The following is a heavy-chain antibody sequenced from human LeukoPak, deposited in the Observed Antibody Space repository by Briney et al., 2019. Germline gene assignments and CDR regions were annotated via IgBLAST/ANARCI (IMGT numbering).Heavy chain of an antibody. D-gene: IGHD3-9*01. CDR1: GYSISSGYY. J-gene: IGHJ4*02. Sequence: PSETLSLTCTVSGYSISSGYYWGWIRQPPGKGLEWIGSIYHSGSTYYNPSLKSRVTISVDTSKNQFSLKLSSVTAADTAVYYCARDGGLRYFDWLLDKQGYYFDYWGQGTLVTVSS. V-gene: IGHV4-38-2*02. CDR2: IYHSGST. CDR3: ARDGGLRYFDWLLDKQGYYFDY.